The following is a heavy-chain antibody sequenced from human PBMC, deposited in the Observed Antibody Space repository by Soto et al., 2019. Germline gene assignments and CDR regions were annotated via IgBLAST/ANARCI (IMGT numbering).Heavy chain of an antibody. CDR2: IYYSGTT. CDR3: AASCVACGGFNYYGMDV. V-gene: IGHV4-31*11. Sequence: SETLSLTCAVSGGSISSGGYSWSWIRQPPGKGLEWIGYIYYSGTTYYNPSLKSRVTISVDTSKNQFSLKLSSVTAADTAVYYCAASCVACGGFNYYGMDVWGQGTTVTVSS. CDR1: GGSISSGGYS. J-gene: IGHJ6*02. D-gene: IGHD2-21*01.